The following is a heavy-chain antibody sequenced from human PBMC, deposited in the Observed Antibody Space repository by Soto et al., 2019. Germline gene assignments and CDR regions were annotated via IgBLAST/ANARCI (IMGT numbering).Heavy chain of an antibody. D-gene: IGHD6-13*01. CDR3: ARDRRSIAAAAWVVWVDYGMDV. CDR2: IIPIFGPA. J-gene: IGHJ6*02. Sequence: QVQLVQSGAEVKKPGSSVKVSCKASGGTFSSYAMSWVRQAPGQGLEWMGGIIPIFGPANYAQKFQGRVTITADEATSTADMELSSLRSEDTAVYYCARDRRSIAAAAWVVWVDYGMDVWGQGTTVTVSS. CDR1: GGTFSSYA. V-gene: IGHV1-69*01.